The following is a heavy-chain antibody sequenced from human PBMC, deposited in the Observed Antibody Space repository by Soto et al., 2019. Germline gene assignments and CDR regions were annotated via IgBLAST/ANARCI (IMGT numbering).Heavy chain of an antibody. CDR3: ARVVSGSYLDY. D-gene: IGHD1-26*01. CDR1: GGTITTGGHF. J-gene: IGHJ4*02. CDR2: IYYSGTT. V-gene: IGHV4-31*03. Sequence: QVQLQESGPGLVKASQTLSLTCTVSGGTITTGGHFWSWIRQYPGKGLEWIGYIYYSGTTHYNPSLKSRVTISIDTSKNPFSLNLSSVTAADTAVYYCARVVSGSYLDYWGQGTLVTVSS.